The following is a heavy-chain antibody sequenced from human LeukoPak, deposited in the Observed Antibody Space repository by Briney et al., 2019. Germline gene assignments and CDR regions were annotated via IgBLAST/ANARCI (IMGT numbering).Heavy chain of an antibody. V-gene: IGHV4-59*01. CDR1: GDSISSDY. Sequence: SETLSLTCAVSGDSISSDYWSWVRQPPGKGLEWIGYIYYTGSTNYNPSLKSRVTISVDTSKNQFSLKLSSVTAADTAVYYCARVFRGYSYGWVDYWGQGTLVTVSS. J-gene: IGHJ4*02. D-gene: IGHD5-18*01. CDR3: ARVFRGYSYGWVDY. CDR2: IYYTGST.